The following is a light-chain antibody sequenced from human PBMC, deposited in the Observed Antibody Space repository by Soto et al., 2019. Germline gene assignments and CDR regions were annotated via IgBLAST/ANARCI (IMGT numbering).Light chain of an antibody. V-gene: IGKV3-20*01. CDR1: QSLSVSY. CDR3: HHFGASPQT. Sequence: EIVLTQSPGTLSLSPGDRATLSCRASQSLSVSYIAWYQQKPGQAPRLLIYSTSTRTAGIPDRFTGRGSGTHFTLAISRLEPEDFAVYYCHHFGASPQTCGQGTTVEV. CDR2: STS. J-gene: IGKJ1*01.